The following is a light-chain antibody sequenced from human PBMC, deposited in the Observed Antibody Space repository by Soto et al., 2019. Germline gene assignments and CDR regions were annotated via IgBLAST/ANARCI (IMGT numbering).Light chain of an antibody. Sequence: EVVMTQSPATLSVSPGERATLSCMASQTVRDNLGWYQQKPGQPPRLLIYGATTRATGIPARFSGSGSGTEFTLTISSLQSEDFAVYYCQQYNNWPLTFGRGTK. J-gene: IGKJ4*01. CDR3: QQYNNWPLT. CDR1: QTVRDN. V-gene: IGKV3D-15*01. CDR2: GAT.